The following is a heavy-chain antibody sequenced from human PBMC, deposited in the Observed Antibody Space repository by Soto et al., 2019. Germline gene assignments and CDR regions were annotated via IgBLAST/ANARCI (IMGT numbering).Heavy chain of an antibody. CDR1: GFPLSTYG. CDR2: ITGTGGNT. CDR3: ARIRGYWYGLDV. V-gene: IGHV3-23*01. Sequence: PGGSLRPSCAASGFPLSTYGMTWVRQAPGKGLEWVSAITGTGGNTYYVDSVKGRFTSSRDNSKNMLYLQVNSLRVEDTSVYYCARIRGYWYGLDVWGQGTTVTVSS. J-gene: IGHJ6*02.